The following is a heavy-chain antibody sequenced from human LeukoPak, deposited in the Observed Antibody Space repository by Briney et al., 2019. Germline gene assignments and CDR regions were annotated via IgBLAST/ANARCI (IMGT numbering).Heavy chain of an antibody. D-gene: IGHD3-3*01. J-gene: IGHJ4*02. CDR2: IYYSGST. CDR1: GGSISSSSYY. CDR3: ARLKYDFWNGYYNDY. V-gene: IGHV4-39*07. Sequence: SETLPLTCTVSGGSISSSSYYWGWIRQPPGKGLEWIGSIYYSGSTYYNPSLKSRVTISVDTSKNQFSLKLSSVTAADTAVYYCARLKYDFWNGYYNDYWGQGTLVTVSS.